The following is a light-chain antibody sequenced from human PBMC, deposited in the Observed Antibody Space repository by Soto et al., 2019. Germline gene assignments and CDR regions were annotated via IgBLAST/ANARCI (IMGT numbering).Light chain of an antibody. Sequence: EIVLTQSPGTLSFSPGERATLSRRASQSVSSSYLAWYQQKPGQTPRLLIFGASSRATGIPDRFSGSGSGTEFTLTISSLQSEDFAVYYCQQYNNWPLTFGGGTKVDIK. CDR2: GAS. V-gene: IGKV3-20*01. J-gene: IGKJ4*01. CDR3: QQYNNWPLT. CDR1: QSVSSSY.